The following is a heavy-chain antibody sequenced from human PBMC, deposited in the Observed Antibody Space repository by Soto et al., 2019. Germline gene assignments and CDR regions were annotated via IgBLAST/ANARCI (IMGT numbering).Heavy chain of an antibody. J-gene: IGHJ6*02. CDR2: IRSKANSYAT. V-gene: IGHV3-73*01. D-gene: IGHD6-6*01. CDR3: TRPTYSSSSERVYYYYGMDV. CDR1: GFTFSGSA. Sequence: GGSPRLSCAASGFTFSGSAMHWVRQASGKGLEWVGRIRSKANSYATAYAASVKGRSTISRDDSKNTAYLQMNSLKTEDTAVYYCTRPTYSSSSERVYYYYGMDVWGQGTAVTVYS.